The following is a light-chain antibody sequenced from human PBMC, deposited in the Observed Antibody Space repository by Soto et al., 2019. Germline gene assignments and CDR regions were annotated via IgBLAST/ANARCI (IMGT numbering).Light chain of an antibody. CDR1: QSISTD. CDR3: QQYNNWSRT. V-gene: IGKV3-15*01. Sequence: EMVMTQSPAPLAVSPGERATLSFGAGQSISTDLAWYQQKPGQAPRRLMYGVSTRPTGIPARFSGSGSGTEFTLTIYSLQSEDFAVDYCQQYNNWSRTFGQGTRLEIK. J-gene: IGKJ5*01. CDR2: GVS.